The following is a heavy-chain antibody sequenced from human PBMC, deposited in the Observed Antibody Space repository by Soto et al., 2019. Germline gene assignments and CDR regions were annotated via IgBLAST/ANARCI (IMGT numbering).Heavy chain of an antibody. CDR2: ISAYNGNT. V-gene: IGHV1-18*01. J-gene: IGHJ4*02. CDR3: AIYSWGLVMIDY. CDR1: GYTFTSYG. D-gene: IGHD3-22*01. Sequence: QVQLVQSGAEVKKPGASVKVSCKASGYTFTSYGISWVRQAPGQGLEWMGWISAYNGNTNYAQKLQGRVTMTTDTSTRTACMELRSLGSDDTAVYYCAIYSWGLVMIDYWGQGTLVTVSS.